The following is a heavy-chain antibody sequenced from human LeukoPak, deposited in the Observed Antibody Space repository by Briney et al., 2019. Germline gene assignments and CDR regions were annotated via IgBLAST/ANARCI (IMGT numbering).Heavy chain of an antibody. CDR1: GYTFTGYY. V-gene: IGHV1-2*02. CDR3: ARVNRDSSSGPGYYFDY. J-gene: IGHJ4*02. CDR2: INPNSGGT. Sequence: ASVKASCKASGYTFTGYYMHWVRQAPGQGLEWMGWINPNSGGTNYAQKFQGRVTMTRDTSISTAYMELSRLRSDDTAVYYCARVNRDSSSGPGYYFDYWGQGTLVTVSS. D-gene: IGHD6-13*01.